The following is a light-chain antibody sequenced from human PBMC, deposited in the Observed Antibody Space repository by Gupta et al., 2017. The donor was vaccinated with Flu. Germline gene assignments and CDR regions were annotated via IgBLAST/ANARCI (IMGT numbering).Light chain of an antibody. CDR1: QSVRNS. J-gene: IGKJ5*01. CDR3: QQHQNWPPVT. Sequence: EIVMTQSPATLSVSPGERATLSCRASQSVRNSLAWYQQKPGQAPRLLIYGASTRDTGIPARFSGSGYGTEFTLTISSRQSEDFAVYYCQQHQNWPPVTFSQGTQMDIK. CDR2: GAS. V-gene: IGKV3D-15*01.